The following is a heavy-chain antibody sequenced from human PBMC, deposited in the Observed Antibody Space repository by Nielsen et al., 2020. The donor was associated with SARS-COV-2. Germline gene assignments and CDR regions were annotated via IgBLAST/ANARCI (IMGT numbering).Heavy chain of an antibody. Sequence: GSLRLSCTVSGGSISSSSYYWGWIRQPPGKGLQWIGSISHTGTTNYNPSLKSRVTISVDTSRGHFSLDLTSVTAADSAVYYCARRTIENFGDFPSWFDPWGQGTLVTVSS. CDR1: GGSISSSSYY. D-gene: IGHD4-17*01. CDR3: ARRTIENFGDFPSWFDP. J-gene: IGHJ5*02. V-gene: IGHV4-39*02. CDR2: ISHTGTT.